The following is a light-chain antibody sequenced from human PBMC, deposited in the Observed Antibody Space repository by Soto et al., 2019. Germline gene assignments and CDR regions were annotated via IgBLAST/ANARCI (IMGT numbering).Light chain of an antibody. J-gene: IGKJ4*01. CDR2: DAS. Sequence: EIVLTQSPATLSLSPGERATLSCRASQSVSSSLAWYQQKPGQAPRLLIYDASNRATGIPARFSGSGSGTDFTLTISRLEPEDFAVYYCQQFSSYPLTFGGGTKVDIK. CDR1: QSVSSS. V-gene: IGKV3-11*01. CDR3: QQFSSYPLT.